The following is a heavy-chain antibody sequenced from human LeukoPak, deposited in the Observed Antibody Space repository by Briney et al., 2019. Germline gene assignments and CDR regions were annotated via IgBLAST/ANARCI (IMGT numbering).Heavy chain of an antibody. CDR3: AKERIVLGYCSSTSCFRSVYFDY. CDR1: GFTFSSYA. Sequence: GSLRLSCAASGFTFSSYAMSWVRQAPGKGLEWVSAIRGSGGSTYYADSVKGRFTISRDNSKNTLYLQMNSLRAEDTAVYYCAKERIVLGYCSSTSCFRSVYFDYWGQGTLVTVSS. CDR2: IRGSGGST. V-gene: IGHV3-23*01. J-gene: IGHJ4*02. D-gene: IGHD2-2*01.